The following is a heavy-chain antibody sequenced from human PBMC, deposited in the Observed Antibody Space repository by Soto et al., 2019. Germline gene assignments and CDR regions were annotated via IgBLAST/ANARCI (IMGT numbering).Heavy chain of an antibody. J-gene: IGHJ6*02. CDR2: ISAYNGNT. V-gene: IGHV1-18*01. CDR1: GYTFTSYG. Sequence: GASVKVSCKASGYTFTSYGISWVRQAPGQGLEWMGWISAYNGNTNYAQKLQGRVTMTTDTSTSTAHMELRSLRSDDTAVYYCAREGYGDYVVAYGMDVWGQGTKVTVSS. CDR3: AREGYGDYVVAYGMDV. D-gene: IGHD4-17*01.